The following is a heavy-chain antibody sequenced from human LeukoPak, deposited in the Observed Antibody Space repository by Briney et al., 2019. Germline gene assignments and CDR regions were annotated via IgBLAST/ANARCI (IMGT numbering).Heavy chain of an antibody. CDR2: IYYSGST. J-gene: IGHJ5*02. V-gene: IGHV4-30-4*01. Sequence: SQTLSLTCTVSGGSISSGDYYWSWIRQPPGKGLEWIGYIYYSGSTYYNPSLKSRVTISVDTSKNQFSLKLSSVTAADTAVYYCARSPPLWFGELLGGNWFDPWGQGTLVTVSS. CDR3: ARSPPLWFGELLGGNWFDP. D-gene: IGHD3-10*01. CDR1: GGSISSGDYY.